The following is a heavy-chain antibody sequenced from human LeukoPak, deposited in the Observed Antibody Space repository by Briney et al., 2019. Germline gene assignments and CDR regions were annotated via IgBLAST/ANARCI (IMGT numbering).Heavy chain of an antibody. CDR3: ASSGGSSWYRGTNWFDP. D-gene: IGHD6-13*01. J-gene: IGHJ5*02. Sequence: ASVKVSCKASGYTFTSYGISWARQAPGQGLEWMGWISAYNGNTNYAQKFQGRVTMTRNTSISTAHMELSSLRSEDTAVYYCASSGGSSWYRGTNWFDPWGQGTLVTVSS. V-gene: IGHV1-18*01. CDR1: GYTFTSYG. CDR2: ISAYNGNT.